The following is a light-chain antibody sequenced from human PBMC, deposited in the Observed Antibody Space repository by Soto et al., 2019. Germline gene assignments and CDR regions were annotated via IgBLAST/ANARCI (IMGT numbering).Light chain of an antibody. J-gene: IGLJ1*01. CDR1: SSDVGGYNF. CDR2: DVS. V-gene: IGLV2-14*03. Sequence: QSVVAQPASVSGSPGQSITISCTGTSSDVGGYNFVSWYQQHPGKAPKLMLYDVSVRPSGVSMRFSGSKSGNTASLTISGLQAYDEADYSSSSSPRSCLLLVTGPKGTVL. CDR3: SSSPRSCLL.